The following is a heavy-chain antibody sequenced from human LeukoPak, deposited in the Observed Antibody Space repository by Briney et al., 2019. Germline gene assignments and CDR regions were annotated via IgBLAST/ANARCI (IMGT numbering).Heavy chain of an antibody. D-gene: IGHD5-18*01. V-gene: IGHV3-30-3*01. CDR1: GFTFSSYA. J-gene: IGHJ4*01. CDR3: ARDGAIQLWPNFDY. CDR2: ISYDGSNK. Sequence: PGRSLRLSCAASGFTFSSYAMHWVRQAPGKGLEWLAVISYDGSNKYYADSVKGRFTISRDNSKNTLYLQMNSLRAEDTAVYYCARDGAIQLWPNFDYWGHGNLGTVSS.